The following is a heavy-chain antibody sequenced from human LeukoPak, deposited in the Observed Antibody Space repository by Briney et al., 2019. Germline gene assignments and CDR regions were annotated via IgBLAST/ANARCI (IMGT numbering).Heavy chain of an antibody. CDR2: ISYDGSNK. Sequence: GGSLRLSCAASGFTYSSYAMHWVRQAPGKGLEWVAVISYDGSNKYYADSVRGRFTISRDNSKNTLYLQMNSLRAEDTAVYYCARDRGPDYYDSSGYPDYWGQGTLVTVSS. V-gene: IGHV3-30-3*01. CDR1: GFTYSSYA. CDR3: ARDRGPDYYDSSGYPDY. D-gene: IGHD3-22*01. J-gene: IGHJ4*02.